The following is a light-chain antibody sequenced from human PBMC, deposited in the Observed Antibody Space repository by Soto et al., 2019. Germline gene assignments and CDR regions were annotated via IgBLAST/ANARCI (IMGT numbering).Light chain of an antibody. J-gene: IGKJ5*01. CDR3: QQADSFPIT. Sequence: IRMTQSPSSFSASIGDIVTITFRASQGISNWLAWYQKKPGKAPKLLIYTASTLQSGVPSRFSGSGSGTDFTLTISSLQPEDFATYYCQQADSFPITFGQGTRLEIK. CDR1: QGISNW. CDR2: TAS. V-gene: IGKV1-12*01.